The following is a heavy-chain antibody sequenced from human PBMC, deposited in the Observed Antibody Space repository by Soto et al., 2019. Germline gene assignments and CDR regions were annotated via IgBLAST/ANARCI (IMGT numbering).Heavy chain of an antibody. CDR3: ARGRNWRTYNWFDP. CDR2: INHSGST. J-gene: IGHJ5*02. V-gene: IGHV4-34*01. Sequence: QVQLQQWGAGLLKPSETLSLTCAVYGGSFSGYYWSWIRQPPGKGLEWIGEINHSGSTNYNPSLKSRVTXXVXTXXNQFSLKLSSVTAADTAVYYCARGRNWRTYNWFDPWGQGTLVTVSS. CDR1: GGSFSGYY.